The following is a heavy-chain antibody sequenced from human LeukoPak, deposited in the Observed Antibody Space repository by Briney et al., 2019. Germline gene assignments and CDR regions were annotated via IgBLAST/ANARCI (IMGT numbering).Heavy chain of an antibody. J-gene: IGHJ4*02. Sequence: KGRFTISRDNSKNTLYLQMNSLRAEDTAVYYCARVYKESYYFDYWGQGTLVTVSS. CDR3: ARVYKESYYFDY. D-gene: IGHD3-10*01. V-gene: IGHV3-53*01.